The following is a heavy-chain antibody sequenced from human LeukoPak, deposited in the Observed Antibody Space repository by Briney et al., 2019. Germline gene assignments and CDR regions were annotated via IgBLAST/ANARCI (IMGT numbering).Heavy chain of an antibody. CDR1: GFTFSSYE. CDR3: ARELLIGAVAGYMDV. V-gene: IGHV3-48*03. CDR2: ISSSGSTI. Sequence: GGSLRLSCAASGFTFSSYEMNWVRQAPGKGLEWVSYISSSGSTIYYADSVKGRFTISRDNAKNSLYLQMNSLRAEDTAVYYCARELLIGAVAGYMDVWGKGTTVTVSS. J-gene: IGHJ6*03. D-gene: IGHD6-19*01.